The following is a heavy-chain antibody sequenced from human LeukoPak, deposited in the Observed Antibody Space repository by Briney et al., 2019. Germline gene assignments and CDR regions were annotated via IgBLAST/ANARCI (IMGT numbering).Heavy chain of an antibody. D-gene: IGHD3-16*02. V-gene: IGHV3-23*01. CDR1: GFTFSSYA. CDR2: ISGSGGST. CDR3: AKVGLVAFGGVIVNPLNY. Sequence: GESLRLSCAASGFTFSSYAMSWVRQAPGKGLEWVSAISGSGGSTYYADSVKGRFTISRDNSKNTLYLQMNSLRAEDTAVYYCAKVGLVAFGGVIVNPLNYWGQGTLVTVSS. J-gene: IGHJ4*02.